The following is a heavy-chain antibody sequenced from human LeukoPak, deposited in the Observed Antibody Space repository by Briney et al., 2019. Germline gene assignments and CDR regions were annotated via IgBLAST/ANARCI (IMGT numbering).Heavy chain of an antibody. V-gene: IGHV3-23*01. J-gene: IGHJ4*02. Sequence: PGGSLRLSCAASGLTFSSEAMTWVRQAPGKGLEWVSSISDSGRTTYYADSVKGRFTISRDNSKNTVYLQMNSLRAEDTALYYCAKGLGFLPQFDYWGQGTLVAVSS. D-gene: IGHD6-19*01. CDR1: GLTFSSEA. CDR3: AKGLGFLPQFDY. CDR2: ISDSGRTT.